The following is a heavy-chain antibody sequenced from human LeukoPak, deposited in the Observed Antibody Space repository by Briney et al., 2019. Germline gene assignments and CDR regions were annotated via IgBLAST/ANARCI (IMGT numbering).Heavy chain of an antibody. CDR1: GYSFTTYW. CDR3: ACRDLTSTWSFP. CDR2: IYPGDSRI. D-gene: IGHD6-13*01. V-gene: IGHV5-51*01. Sequence: GESLKISCKGSGYSFTTYWIGWVRQMPGKGMEWMGVIYPGDSRIRYNPSFQGQVTISVDKAISTAYLQWVSLKASDTAMYYCACRDLTSTWSFPWGQGTLVTVSS. J-gene: IGHJ5*02.